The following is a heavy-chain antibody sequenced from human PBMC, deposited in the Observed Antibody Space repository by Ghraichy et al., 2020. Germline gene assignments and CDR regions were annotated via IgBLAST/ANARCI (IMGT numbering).Heavy chain of an antibody. CDR2: ILPGGRT. D-gene: IGHD3-3*01. CDR3: TRVNAFWSCNPYYWYFDL. Sequence: SETLSLTCAVSGASIRSGNWWSWVRQSPGKGLEWIGEILPGGRTNSMPSLKSRVTIAADDSKNQFSLTLTSVTAADTAGYFCTRVNAFWSCNPYYWYFDLWGRGTQVTVSS. J-gene: IGHJ2*01. V-gene: IGHV4-4*02. CDR1: GASIRSGNW.